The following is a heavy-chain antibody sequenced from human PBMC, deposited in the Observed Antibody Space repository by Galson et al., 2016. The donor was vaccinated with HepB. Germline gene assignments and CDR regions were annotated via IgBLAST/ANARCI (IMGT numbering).Heavy chain of an antibody. Sequence: SGYHFAGYWIGWVRQMPGKGLEWMGIIYPDDSDTRYHPSFEGQVTFSADKSTSTAYLQWSNLKASDTATYYCARHIHYADAWGQGTVVTVSP. CDR1: GYHFAGYW. V-gene: IGHV5-51*01. CDR2: IYPDDSDT. CDR3: ARHIHYADA. J-gene: IGHJ5*02. D-gene: IGHD4-17*01.